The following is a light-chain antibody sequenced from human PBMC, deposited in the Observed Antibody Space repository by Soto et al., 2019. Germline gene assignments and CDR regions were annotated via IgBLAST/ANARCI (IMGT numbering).Light chain of an antibody. CDR1: QGIGND. CDR3: LQHNGYPRT. Sequence: DIQMTQSPSSLSASVGDRVTITCRASQGIGNDLGWYQQKPGKAPNRLIYAASSLLSGVPSRFSGSGSATEFSLTFSSLQANDFATYYCLQHNGYPRTFGQGTRVEIK. V-gene: IGKV1-17*01. J-gene: IGKJ1*01. CDR2: AAS.